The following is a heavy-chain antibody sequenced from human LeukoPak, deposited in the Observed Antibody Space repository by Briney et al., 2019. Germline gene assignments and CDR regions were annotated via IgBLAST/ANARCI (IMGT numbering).Heavy chain of an antibody. D-gene: IGHD3-22*01. Sequence: PSETLSLTCTVSGGSISSGSYYWSWIRQPAGKGLEWIGRIYTSGSTNYNPSLKSRVTISVDTSKNQFSLKLSSVTAADTAVYYCARVKGDYYDSSGYSDYWGQGTLVTVSS. J-gene: IGHJ4*02. CDR1: GGSISSGSYY. V-gene: IGHV4-61*02. CDR3: ARVKGDYYDSSGYSDY. CDR2: IYTSGST.